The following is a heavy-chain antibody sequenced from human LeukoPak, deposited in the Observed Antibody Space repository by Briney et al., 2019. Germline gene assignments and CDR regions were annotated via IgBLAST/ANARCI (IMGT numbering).Heavy chain of an antibody. D-gene: IGHD3-10*01. J-gene: IGHJ1*01. CDR3: AKSAVVWFGESPPVGYFQH. V-gene: IGHV3-23*01. Sequence: GGSLRLSCAASGLTFSSYAMSRVRQAPGKGLEWVSAISGSGGSTYYADSVKGRFTISRDNSKNTLYLQMNSLRAEDTAVYYCAKSAVVWFGESPPVGYFQHWGQGTLVTVSS. CDR2: ISGSGGST. CDR1: GLTFSSYA.